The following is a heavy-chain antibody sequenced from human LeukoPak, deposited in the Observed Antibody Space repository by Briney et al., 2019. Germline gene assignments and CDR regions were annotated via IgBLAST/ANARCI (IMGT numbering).Heavy chain of an antibody. D-gene: IGHD3-22*01. Sequence: SGPTLVNPTQTLTLTCTFSGFSLSTSGMCVSWIRQPPGKALEWLARIDWDDDKYYSTSLKTRLTISKDTSKNQVVLTMTNMDPVDTATYYCARAPDYYDSSGYYYVLDYWGQGTLVTVSS. CDR1: GFSLSTSGMC. CDR2: IDWDDDK. CDR3: ARAPDYYDSSGYYYVLDY. J-gene: IGHJ4*02. V-gene: IGHV2-70*11.